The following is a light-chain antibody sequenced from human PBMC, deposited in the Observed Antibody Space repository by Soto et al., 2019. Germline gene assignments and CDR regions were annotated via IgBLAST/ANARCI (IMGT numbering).Light chain of an antibody. Sequence: EIVMTQSPATLSVSPGERATLSCRASQSVSSNLAWYQQKPGQAPRLLIYAASTRATGIPARFSGSGSGTEFTLTISSLQSEDFAVYYCQQYNKLPPYTFGQGTKLEIK. J-gene: IGKJ2*01. CDR3: QQYNKLPPYT. CDR2: AAS. V-gene: IGKV3-15*01. CDR1: QSVSSN.